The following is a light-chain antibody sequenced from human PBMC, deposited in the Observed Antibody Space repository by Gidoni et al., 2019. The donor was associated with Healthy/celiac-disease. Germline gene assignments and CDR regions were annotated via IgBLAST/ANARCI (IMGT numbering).Light chain of an antibody. J-gene: IGKJ1*01. CDR2: GAS. V-gene: IGKV3-15*01. Sequence: EIVMTQSPATLSVSQGERATLTCRASQSVSSTLAWYQQKPGQAPRLLIYGASTRATGIPASFSGSGSGTEFTLTISSLQSEDFAVYYCQQYNNWPQTFGQGTKVEIK. CDR3: QQYNNWPQT. CDR1: QSVSST.